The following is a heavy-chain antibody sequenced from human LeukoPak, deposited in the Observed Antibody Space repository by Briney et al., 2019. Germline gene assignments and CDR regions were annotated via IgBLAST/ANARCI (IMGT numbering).Heavy chain of an antibody. D-gene: IGHD2-21*01. V-gene: IGHV1-69*05. J-gene: IGHJ5*02. CDR1: GGTFSSYA. Sequence: SVKVSCKASGGTFSSYAISWVRQAPGQGLEWMGRIIPIFGTANYAQKFQGRVTITTDESTSTAYMELSSLRSEDTAVYCCARGDLIVDNWFDPWGQGTLVTVSS. CDR3: ARGDLIVDNWFDP. CDR2: IIPIFGTA.